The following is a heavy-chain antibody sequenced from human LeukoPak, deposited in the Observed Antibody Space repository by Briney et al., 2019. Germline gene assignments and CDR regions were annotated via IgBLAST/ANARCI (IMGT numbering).Heavy chain of an antibody. CDR3: ARGLFGNIMDY. CDR1: GLTLTSSA. D-gene: IGHD3-22*01. V-gene: IGHV3-23*01. J-gene: IGHJ4*02. Sequence: GVSLRLSCAASGLTLTSSAMTWVRQAPGKGLEWVSGISGSGANTYDADSVKGRFTTSRDNSKNTLYLQMNSLRAEDTVVYYCARGLFGNIMDYWGQGTLVTVSS. CDR2: ISGSGANT.